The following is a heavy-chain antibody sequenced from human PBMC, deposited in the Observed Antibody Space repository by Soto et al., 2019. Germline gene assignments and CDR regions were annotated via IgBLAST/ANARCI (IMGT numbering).Heavy chain of an antibody. D-gene: IGHD3-3*01. CDR2: IDTSSTKI. CDR3: ASHYDLWTGYLSPVDY. Sequence: RRILKNTRKGLEWISYIDTSSTKIYYADSVRGRFTISRDNGKNSLFLEMNNLRVEDTAVYFCASHYDLWTGYLSPVDYWGRGTLVTVSS. J-gene: IGHJ4*02. V-gene: IGHV3-11*01.